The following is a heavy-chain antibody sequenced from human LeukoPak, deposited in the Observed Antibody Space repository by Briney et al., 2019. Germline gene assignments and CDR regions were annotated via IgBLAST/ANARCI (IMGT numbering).Heavy chain of an antibody. CDR3: ARPYSSSWYGY. D-gene: IGHD6-13*01. J-gene: IGHJ4*02. V-gene: IGHV4-34*01. CDR1: GGSFSGYY. Sequence: SETLSLTCAVYGGSFSGYYWSWIRQPPGKGLEWIGEINHSGSTNYNPSLKSRVSISVDTSKNQFSLKLSSVTAADTAVYYCARPYSSSWYGYWDQGTLVTVSS. CDR2: INHSGST.